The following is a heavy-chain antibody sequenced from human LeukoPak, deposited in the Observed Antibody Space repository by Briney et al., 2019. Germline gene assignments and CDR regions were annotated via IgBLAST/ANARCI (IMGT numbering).Heavy chain of an antibody. J-gene: IGHJ3*02. Sequence: VGSLRLSCAASEFTFSRYDMQWVRQAPGKGLEWVSGISRSGPTYYTDSVKGRITISRDNSKNTLYLQMNSLRAEDTAVYYCAEGGYFTFDMWGEGTMVTVSS. V-gene: IGHV3-23*01. CDR1: EFTFSRYD. CDR2: ISRSGPT. D-gene: IGHD2-2*03. CDR3: AEGGYFTFDM.